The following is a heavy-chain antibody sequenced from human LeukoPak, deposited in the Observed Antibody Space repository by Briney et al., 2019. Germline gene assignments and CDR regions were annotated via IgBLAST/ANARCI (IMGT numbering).Heavy chain of an antibody. J-gene: IGHJ4*02. CDR1: GFTFSSYA. Sequence: GGSLRLSCAASGFTFSSYAMSWVRQAPGKGLEWVSAISGSGGSTYYADSVKGRFTISRDNSKNTLYLQVNSLRAEDTAVYYCAKDFSEGDRSYWGLNYFDYWGQGTLVTVSS. CDR2: ISGSGGST. V-gene: IGHV3-23*01. D-gene: IGHD1-26*01. CDR3: AKDFSEGDRSYWGLNYFDY.